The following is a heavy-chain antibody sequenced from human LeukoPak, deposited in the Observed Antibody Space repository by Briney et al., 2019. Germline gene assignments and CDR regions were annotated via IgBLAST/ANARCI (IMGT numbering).Heavy chain of an antibody. CDR2: ISNSGREI. Sequence: GGSLRLSCTASGFTFSDSYMTWIRQAPGKGLEWVSYISNSGREINYADSVKGRFTISRDISRNSLYLQMDSLRAEDTAVYYCAREGTTVGHDFDYWGQGTLVTVSS. CDR1: GFTFSDSY. V-gene: IGHV3-11*06. D-gene: IGHD4-11*01. J-gene: IGHJ4*02. CDR3: AREGTTVGHDFDY.